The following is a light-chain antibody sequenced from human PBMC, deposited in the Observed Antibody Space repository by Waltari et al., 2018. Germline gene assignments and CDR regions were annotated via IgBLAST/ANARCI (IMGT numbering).Light chain of an antibody. CDR3: MQALEFPYS. J-gene: IGKJ2*03. CDR1: QSLLDSEDGNTY. CDR2: EVS. V-gene: IGKV2-40*01. Sequence: DIMMTQTPLSLPVTLGEPASFSCRSSQSLLDSEDGNTYLEWYLQKPGQSPQLLIYEVSSRASGVPDRFSGSGSDTDFTLKISRLEAEDVGVYYCMQALEFPYSFGQGTKLEIK.